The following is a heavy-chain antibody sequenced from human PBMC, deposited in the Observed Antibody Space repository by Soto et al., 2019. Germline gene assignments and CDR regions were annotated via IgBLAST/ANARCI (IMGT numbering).Heavy chain of an antibody. D-gene: IGHD1-1*01. CDR3: ARLPLEAYYFAY. CDR1: GGSISSGDYY. V-gene: IGHV4-30-4*01. Sequence: SETLSLTCTVSGGSISSGDYYWSWIRQPPGKGLEWIGYIYYSGSTYYNPSLKSRVTISVDTSKNQFSLKLSSVTAADTAVYYCARLPLEAYYFAYWGQGTLVTVS. CDR2: IYYSGST. J-gene: IGHJ4*02.